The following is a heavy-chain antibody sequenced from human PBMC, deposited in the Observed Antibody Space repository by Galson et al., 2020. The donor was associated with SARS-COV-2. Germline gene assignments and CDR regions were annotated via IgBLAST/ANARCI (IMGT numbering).Heavy chain of an antibody. Sequence: SETLSLTCSVSGAAITSTNYYWACIRQPPGKGLEWVGSIFSTRSAYYSPSLNSRPTPSADTSKNQFSLKMTSVSAADTAIYFCASVDFGDYMPYFCDPWGQGTLVTVSS. CDR1: GAAITSTNYY. D-gene: IGHD4-17*01. J-gene: IGHJ5*02. V-gene: IGHV4-39*07. CDR3: ASVDFGDYMPYFCDP. CDR2: IFSTRSA.